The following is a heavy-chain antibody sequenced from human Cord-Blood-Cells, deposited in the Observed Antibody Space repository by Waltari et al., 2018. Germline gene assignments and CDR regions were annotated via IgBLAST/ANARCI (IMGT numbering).Heavy chain of an antibody. V-gene: IGHV4-59*01. CDR1: GGSISSYY. D-gene: IGHD6-13*01. CDR3: ARMYSSSWNWFDP. Sequence: QVQLQESGPGLVKPSETLSLTCTVSGGSISSYYCSWIRQPPWKGLEWIGYIYYSGSTNYNPSLKSRVTISVDTSKNQFSLKLSSVTAADTAVYYCARMYSSSWNWFDPWGQGTLVTVSS. CDR2: IYYSGST. J-gene: IGHJ5*02.